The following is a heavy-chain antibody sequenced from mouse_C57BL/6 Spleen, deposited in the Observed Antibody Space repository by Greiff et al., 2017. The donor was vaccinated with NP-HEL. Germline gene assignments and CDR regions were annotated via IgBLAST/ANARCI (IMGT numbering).Heavy chain of an antibody. J-gene: IGHJ4*01. CDR3: ARGWDAYYYAMDY. CDR2: IDPSDSYT. CDR1: GYNFTSYW. D-gene: IGHD4-1*01. Sequence: QVQLQQPGAELVMPGASVKLSCKASGYNFTSYWMHWVKQRPGQGLEWIGEIDPSDSYTTYNQTFKGKSTLTVDKSSSTAYMQLISLTSEDSAVYYCARGWDAYYYAMDYWGQGTSVTVSS. V-gene: IGHV1-69*01.